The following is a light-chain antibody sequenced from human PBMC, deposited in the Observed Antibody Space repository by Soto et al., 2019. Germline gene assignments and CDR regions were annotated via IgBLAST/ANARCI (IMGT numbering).Light chain of an antibody. Sequence: QSVLTQPASVSGSPGQSITISCTGTSSDVGGYNYVSWYQQHPGKAPKLMIYEVSTRPSGVSNRFSGSKSGNTASLTISGLQAEDEADYYCQSYDNSLSGSGVFGGGTKLTVL. J-gene: IGLJ3*02. CDR1: SSDVGGYNY. CDR2: EVS. V-gene: IGLV2-14*01. CDR3: QSYDNSLSGSGV.